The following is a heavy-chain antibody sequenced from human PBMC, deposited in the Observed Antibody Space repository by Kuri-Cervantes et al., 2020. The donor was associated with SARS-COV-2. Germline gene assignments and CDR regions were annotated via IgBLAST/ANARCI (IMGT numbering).Heavy chain of an antibody. V-gene: IGHV3-13*01. CDR2: IGTAGDT. Sequence: GESLKISCAACGFTFSSYDIHWVRQATGKGLEWVSAIGTAGDTYYPGSVKGRFTISRDNSKNTLYLQMNSPRAEDTAVYYCARDRSTHYFDYWGQGTLVTVSS. CDR3: ARDRSTHYFDY. J-gene: IGHJ4*02. CDR1: GFTFSSYD.